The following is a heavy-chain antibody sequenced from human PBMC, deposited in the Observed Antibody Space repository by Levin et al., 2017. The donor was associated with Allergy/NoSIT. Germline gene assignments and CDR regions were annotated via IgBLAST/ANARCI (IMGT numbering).Heavy chain of an antibody. CDR2: IYHSGST. J-gene: IGHJ5*02. V-gene: IGHV4-4*02. Sequence: SETLSLTCAVSGGSISSSNWWSWVRQPPGKGLEWIGEIYHSGSTNYNPSLKSRVTISVDKSKNQFSLKLSSVTAADTAVYYCARVKMRPLNWFDPWGQGTLVTVSS. CDR1: GGSISSSNW. CDR3: ARVKMRPLNWFDP. D-gene: IGHD5-24*01.